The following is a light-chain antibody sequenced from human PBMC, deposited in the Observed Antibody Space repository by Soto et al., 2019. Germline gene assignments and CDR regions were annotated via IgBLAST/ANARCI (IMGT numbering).Light chain of an antibody. CDR2: DVT. V-gene: IGLV2-14*01. CDR1: SRDVGGYNY. J-gene: IGLJ1*01. CDR3: RSYTSSSTPYV. Sequence: QSALTQPASVSGSPGQSITISCTGTSRDVGGYNYVSWYQQHPVKAPKLMIYDVTNRPSGVSDRFSGSKSGNTASLTISGLHAEDEADYYCRSYTSSSTPYVFGTGTKLTVL.